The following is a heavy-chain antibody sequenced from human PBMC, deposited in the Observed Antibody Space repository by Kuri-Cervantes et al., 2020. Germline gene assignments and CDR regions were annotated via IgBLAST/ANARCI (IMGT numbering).Heavy chain of an antibody. D-gene: IGHD2-15*01. CDR1: GFSFSGYS. V-gene: IGHV3-48*02. CDR2: ITGSSSTI. J-gene: IGHJ4*02. CDR3: ARGYCGGGSCYLFFDY. Sequence: ETLSLTCAASGFSFSGYSMNWVRQAPGKGLEWVSYITGSSSTIYYADSVKGRFTISRDNAENSLYLQMNSLRDEDTAVYYCARGYCGGGSCYLFFDYWGQGTLVTVSS.